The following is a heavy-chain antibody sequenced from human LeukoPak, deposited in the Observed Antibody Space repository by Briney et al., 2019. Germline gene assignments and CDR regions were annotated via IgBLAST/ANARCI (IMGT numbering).Heavy chain of an antibody. CDR2: IYTSGST. Sequence: SQTLSLACTVSGGSISSGSYYWSWIRQPAGKGLEWIGRIYTSGSTNYNPSLKSRVTISVDTSKNQFSLKLSSVTAADTAVYCCARDPDGDYAYFDYWGQGTLVTVSS. CDR3: ARDPDGDYAYFDY. V-gene: IGHV4-61*02. J-gene: IGHJ4*02. D-gene: IGHD4-17*01. CDR1: GGSISSGSYY.